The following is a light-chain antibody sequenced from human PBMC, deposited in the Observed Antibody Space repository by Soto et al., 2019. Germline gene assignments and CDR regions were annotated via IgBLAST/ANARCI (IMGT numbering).Light chain of an antibody. CDR2: GNS. J-gene: IGLJ1*01. CDR1: SSNFGAGYD. V-gene: IGLV1-40*01. CDR3: QSFDSSLTKGV. Sequence: QSVLTQPPSVSGAPGQRVTISCTGSSSNFGAGYDVHWYQQLPGTAPKLLIYGNSNRPSGVSDRFSGSKSGTSASLAITGLQAEDEADYYCQSFDSSLTKGVFGTGTKVTVL.